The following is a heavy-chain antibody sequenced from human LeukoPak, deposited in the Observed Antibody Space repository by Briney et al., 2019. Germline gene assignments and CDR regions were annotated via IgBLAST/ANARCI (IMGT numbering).Heavy chain of an antibody. V-gene: IGHV4-4*07. Sequence: PSKTLSLTCTVSGGSISTFYWTWIRQPAGKALEWIGRINNSGSTNYNPSLRSRVSMSVDRSKNQFSVTLSSVTAADTAVYFCAREGGDPRWLDPWGQGTLVTVSS. D-gene: IGHD6-25*01. CDR2: INNSGST. J-gene: IGHJ5*02. CDR3: AREGGDPRWLDP. CDR1: GGSISTFY.